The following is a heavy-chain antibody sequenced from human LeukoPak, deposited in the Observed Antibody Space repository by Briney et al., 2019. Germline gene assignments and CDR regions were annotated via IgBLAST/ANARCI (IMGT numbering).Heavy chain of an antibody. CDR2: IFYSGST. V-gene: IGHV4-59*08. D-gene: IGHD4-17*01. J-gene: IGHJ3*01. CDR3: ARVPPDYNDLHDALDL. Sequence: SETLSLTCTVSGGSFSSYYWSWIRQPPGKGLEWIGNIFYSGSTNYTPSLKSRVTMSIDMSKNQFSLRLTSVTAADTAVYYCARVPPDYNDLHDALDLWGQGTVVTVSS. CDR1: GGSFSSYY.